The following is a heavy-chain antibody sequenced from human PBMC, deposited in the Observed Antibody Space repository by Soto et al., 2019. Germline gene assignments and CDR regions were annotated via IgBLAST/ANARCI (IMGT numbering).Heavy chain of an antibody. J-gene: IGHJ6*02. V-gene: IGHV1-69*13. CDR3: ARGAPRFGGGMDV. CDR1: GGTFSSYA. CDR2: VIPIFGTA. D-gene: IGHD3-16*01. Sequence: GASVKVSCKASGGTFSSYAISWVRQAPGQGLEWMGGVIPIFGTANYAQKFQGRVTITADESTSTAYMELSSLRSEDTAVYYCARGAPRFGGGMDVWGQGTTVTVSS.